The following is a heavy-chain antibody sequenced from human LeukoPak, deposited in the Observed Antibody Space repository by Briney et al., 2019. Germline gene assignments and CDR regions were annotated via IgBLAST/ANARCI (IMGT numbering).Heavy chain of an antibody. CDR2: INHSGST. D-gene: IGHD2-2*01. Sequence: SETLSLTCAVYGGSFSGYYWSWIRQPPGKGLEWIGEINHSGSTNYNPSLKSRVAISVDTSTNQFSLKLRSVTAADTAVYYCARSPRVVVPAAMPRGYYYYGMDVWGKGTTVTVSS. CDR3: ARSPRVVVPAAMPRGYYYYGMDV. CDR1: GGSFSGYY. J-gene: IGHJ6*04. V-gene: IGHV4-34*01.